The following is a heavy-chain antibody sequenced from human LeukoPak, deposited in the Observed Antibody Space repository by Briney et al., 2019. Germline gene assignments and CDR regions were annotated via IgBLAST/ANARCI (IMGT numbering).Heavy chain of an antibody. CDR2: INHSGST. Sequence: SETLSLTCAVYGGSFSGYYWSWIRQPPGKGLEWIGEINHSGSTNYNPSLKSRVTISVDTSKNQFSLKLSSVTAADTAVYYCARRGSSWYTASGVDYWGQGTLVTV. J-gene: IGHJ4*02. CDR3: ARRGSSWYTASGVDY. V-gene: IGHV4-34*01. CDR1: GGSFSGYY. D-gene: IGHD6-13*01.